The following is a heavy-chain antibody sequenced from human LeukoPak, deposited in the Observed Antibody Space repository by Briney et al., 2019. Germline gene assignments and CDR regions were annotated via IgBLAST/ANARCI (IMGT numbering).Heavy chain of an antibody. J-gene: IGHJ6*02. CDR3: ARGVGGGEWLLLSPTDYYYYYGMDV. CDR1: GDTFTSYD. D-gene: IGHD3-3*01. CDR2: MNPNSGNT. V-gene: IGHV1-8*01. Sequence: GASVKVSCKASGDTFTSYDINWVRQATGQGLEWMGWMNPNSGNTGYAQKFQGSVTMTRNTSISTAYMELSSLRSEDTAVYYCARGVGGGEWLLLSPTDYYYYYGMDVWGQGTTVTVSS.